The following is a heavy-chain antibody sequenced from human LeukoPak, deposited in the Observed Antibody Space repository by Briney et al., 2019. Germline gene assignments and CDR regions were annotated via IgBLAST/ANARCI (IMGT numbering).Heavy chain of an antibody. Sequence: GGSLRLSCAASGFTFDDYGMSWVRQAPGKGLEWVAVISYDGSNKYYADSVKGRFTISRDNSKNTLYLQMNSLRAEDTAVYYCARGVEAGGAFDIWGQGTMVTVSS. J-gene: IGHJ3*02. V-gene: IGHV3-30*05. CDR2: ISYDGSNK. D-gene: IGHD5-24*01. CDR3: ARGVEAGGAFDI. CDR1: GFTFDDYG.